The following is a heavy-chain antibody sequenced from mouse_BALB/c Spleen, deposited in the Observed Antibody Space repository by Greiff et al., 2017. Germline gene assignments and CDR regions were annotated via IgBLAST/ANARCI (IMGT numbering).Heavy chain of an antibody. CDR2: ISSGSSTI. V-gene: IGHV5-17*02. J-gene: IGHJ2*01. Sequence: EVHLVESGGGLVQPGGSRKLSCAASGFTFSSFGMHWVRRAPEKGLEWVAYISSGSSTIYYADTVKGRFTISRDNPKNTLFLQMTSLRSEDTAMYYCARERRGLYSFDYWGQGTTLTVSS. D-gene: IGHD2-12*01. CDR1: GFTFSSFG. CDR3: ARERRGLYSFDY.